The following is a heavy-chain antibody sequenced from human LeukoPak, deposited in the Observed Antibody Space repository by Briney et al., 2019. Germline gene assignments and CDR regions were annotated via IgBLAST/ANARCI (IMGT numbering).Heavy chain of an antibody. CDR2: IYYSGST. V-gene: IGHV4-39*01. CDR1: GGSISSSSYY. D-gene: IGHD3-10*01. CDR3: ARHYGSGSYHPYFDY. J-gene: IGHJ4*02. Sequence: SETLSLTCTVSGGSISSSSYYWGWIRQPPGRGLEWIGSIYYSGSTYYNPSLKSRVTISVDTSKNQFSLKLSSVTAADTAVYYCARHYGSGSYHPYFDYWGQGTLVTVSS.